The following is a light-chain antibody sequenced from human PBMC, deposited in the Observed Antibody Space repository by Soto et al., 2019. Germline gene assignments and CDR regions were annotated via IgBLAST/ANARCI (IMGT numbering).Light chain of an antibody. Sequence: EFVLTQSPGTPSLSRGERATLSCRASQTVRSNYLAWYQQKPGQAPRLLIYDASSRATRIPDRFSGGGSRTDFTLTISRPEPEDFAVYYCQQFSSYPLTFGGGTKV. J-gene: IGKJ4*01. CDR3: QQFSSYPLT. CDR2: DAS. V-gene: IGKV3-20*01. CDR1: QTVRSNY.